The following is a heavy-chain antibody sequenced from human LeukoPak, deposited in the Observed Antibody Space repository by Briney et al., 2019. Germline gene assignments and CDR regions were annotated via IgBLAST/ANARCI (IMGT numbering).Heavy chain of an antibody. CDR2: IYYSGTT. D-gene: IGHD3-10*01. CDR1: GDSISSGGFH. V-gene: IGHV4-31*03. Sequence: SEALSLTCTVSGDSISSGGFHWSWIRQHPGKGLEWIGYIYYSGTTYYNPSLKSRVSLSVGTSQNQFSLQLRSVTAADTAVYYCARGPYIGSYLTYGYFDNWGQGTPVTVSS. J-gene: IGHJ4*02. CDR3: ARGPYIGSYLTYGYFDN.